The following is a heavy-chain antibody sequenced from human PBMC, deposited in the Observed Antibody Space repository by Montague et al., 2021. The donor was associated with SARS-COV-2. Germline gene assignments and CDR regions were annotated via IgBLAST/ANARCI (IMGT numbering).Heavy chain of an antibody. CDR2: VFHTGST. D-gene: IGHD2-15*01. V-gene: IGHV4-59*12. Sequence: SETLSLTCSVSGGSFSPYYWTWIRQTPGKGLEWIGYVFHTGSTNYNPSLQSRVSMFVDSSKSQFSLELSSVTAADTAIYYCARFRIWSHPYGMDVWGQGTTVIVSS. J-gene: IGHJ6*02. CDR1: GGSFSPYY. CDR3: ARFRIWSHPYGMDV.